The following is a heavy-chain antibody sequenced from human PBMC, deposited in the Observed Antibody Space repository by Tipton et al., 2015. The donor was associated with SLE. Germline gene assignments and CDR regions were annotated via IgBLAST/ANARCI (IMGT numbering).Heavy chain of an antibody. CDR2: IYSSGST. V-gene: IGHV4-4*07. Sequence: TLSLTCTVSGGSISSYYWSWNRQPAGKGLEWIGRIYSSGSTNYNPSLKSRVTMSVDTSKNQFSLKLNSVTAADKAVYYCARVRGYDYDYFDYWGQGTLVTVSS. D-gene: IGHD5-12*01. CDR3: ARVRGYDYDYFDY. J-gene: IGHJ4*02. CDR1: GGSISSYY.